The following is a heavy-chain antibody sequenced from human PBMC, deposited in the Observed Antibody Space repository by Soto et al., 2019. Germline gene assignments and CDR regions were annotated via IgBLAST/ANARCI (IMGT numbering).Heavy chain of an antibody. D-gene: IGHD3-22*01. CDR1: GYTFTSYD. V-gene: IGHV1-8*01. J-gene: IGHJ4*02. CDR3: ARTTYYYDSSGYYQRKEFDY. Sequence: ASVKVSCKASGYTFTSYDINWVRQATGQGLEWMGWMNPNSGNTGYAQKFQGRVTMTRNTSISTAYMELSSLRSEDTAVYYCARTTYYYDSSGYYQRKEFDYWGQGTLVTVSS. CDR2: MNPNSGNT.